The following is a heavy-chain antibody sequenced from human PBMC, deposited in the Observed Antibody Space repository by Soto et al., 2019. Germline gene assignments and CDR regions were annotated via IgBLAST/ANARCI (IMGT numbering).Heavy chain of an antibody. CDR1: SVSNAW. V-gene: IGHV3-15*07. D-gene: IGHD6-13*01. J-gene: IGHJ4*02. CDR2: IKSKTDGGTT. CDR3: TTDSLAQQQLVGLDY. Sequence: SVSNAWMNWVRQAPGKGLEWVGRIKSKTDGGTTDYAAPVKGRFTISRDDSKNTLYLQMNSLKTEDTAVYYCTTDSLAQQQLVGLDYWGLGTLVTVSS.